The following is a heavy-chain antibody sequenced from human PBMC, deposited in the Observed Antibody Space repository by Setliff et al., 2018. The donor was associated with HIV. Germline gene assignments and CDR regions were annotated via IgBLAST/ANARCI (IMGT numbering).Heavy chain of an antibody. CDR3: ARGKGGLVGPAEFDY. Sequence: SETLSLTCAVYGGSFSAYHWTWIRQPPGRGLEWIGEISHSGSTQYNPSLKSRVTMSEETSKNQFSLKLKSVTAADTAIYFCARGKGGLVGPAEFDYWGPGTLDTVPQ. V-gene: IGHV4-34*01. D-gene: IGHD1-26*01. J-gene: IGHJ4*02. CDR2: ISHSGST. CDR1: GGSFSAYH.